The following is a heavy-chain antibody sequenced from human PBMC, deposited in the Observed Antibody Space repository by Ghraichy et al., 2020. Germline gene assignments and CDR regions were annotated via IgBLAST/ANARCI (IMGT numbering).Heavy chain of an antibody. V-gene: IGHV3-74*01. D-gene: IGHD6-13*01. CDR2: INSDGSST. Sequence: GESLNISCAASGFTFSSYWMHWVRQAPGKGLVWVSRINSDGSSTSYADSVKGRFTISRDNAKNTLYLQMNSLRAEDTAVYYCARDLARVGAAVHYYYYGMDVWGQGTTVTVSS. CDR1: GFTFSSYW. J-gene: IGHJ6*02. CDR3: ARDLARVGAAVHYYYYGMDV.